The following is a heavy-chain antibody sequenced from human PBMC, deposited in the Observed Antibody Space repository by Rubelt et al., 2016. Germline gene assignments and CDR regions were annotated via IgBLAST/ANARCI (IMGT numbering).Heavy chain of an antibody. CDR3: ARVSTIFGFDP. D-gene: IGHD3-3*01. CDR2: ITGSGDGT. J-gene: IGHJ5*02. V-gene: IGHV3-NL1*01. CDR1: GFTFSSYG. Sequence: QVQLVESGGGVVQPGRSLRLSCAASGFTFSSYGMHWVRQAPGKGLEWVSAITGSGDGTYFADSVKGRFTISRDNSKNTLYLQMNSLRAEDTAVYYCARVSTIFGFDPWGQGTLVTVSS.